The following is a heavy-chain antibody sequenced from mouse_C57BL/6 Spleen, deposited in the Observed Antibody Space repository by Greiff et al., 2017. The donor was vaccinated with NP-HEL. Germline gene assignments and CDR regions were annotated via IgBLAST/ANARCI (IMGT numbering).Heavy chain of an antibody. CDR1: GYTFTSYW. D-gene: IGHD1-1*01. CDR3: ARRNYYGSSSPAWFAY. CDR2: IHPNSGST. V-gene: IGHV1-64*01. Sequence: VQLHQPGAELVKPGASVKLSCKASGYTFTSYWMHWVKQRPGQGLEWIGMIHPNSGSTNYNEKFKSKATLTVDKSSSTAYMQLSSLTSEDSAVYYCARRNYYGSSSPAWFAYWGQGTLVTVSA. J-gene: IGHJ3*01.